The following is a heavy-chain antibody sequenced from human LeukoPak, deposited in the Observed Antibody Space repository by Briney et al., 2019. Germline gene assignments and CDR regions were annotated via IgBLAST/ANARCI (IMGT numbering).Heavy chain of an antibody. J-gene: IGHJ5*02. CDR3: ARDGAVTTRYNWFDP. CDR2: IYTSGST. Sequence: SETLSLTCTVSGGSISSYYWSWIRQPAGKGLEWIGRIYTSGSTNYNPSLKSRVTMSVDTSKNQFSLKLSSVTAADTAVYYCARDGAVTTRYNWFDPWGQGTLVTVSS. D-gene: IGHD4-17*01. CDR1: GGSISSYY. V-gene: IGHV4-4*07.